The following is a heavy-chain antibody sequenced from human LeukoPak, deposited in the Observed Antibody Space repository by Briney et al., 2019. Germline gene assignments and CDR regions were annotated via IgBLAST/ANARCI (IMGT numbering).Heavy chain of an antibody. CDR2: IYPGDSDT. D-gene: IGHD3-10*01. J-gene: IGHJ4*02. V-gene: IGHV5-51*01. CDR1: GYSFTSYW. CDR3: ARTGGRDGSGSYYRPLEY. Sequence: GESLKISCEGSGYSFTSYWIGWVRQMPGKGLEWMGIIYPGDSDTRYSPSFQGQVTISADKSISTAYLQWSSLKASDTAMYYCARTGGRDGSGSYYRPLEYWGQGTLVTVSS.